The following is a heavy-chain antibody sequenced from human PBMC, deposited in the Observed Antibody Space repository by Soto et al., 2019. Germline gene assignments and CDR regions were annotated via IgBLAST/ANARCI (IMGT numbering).Heavy chain of an antibody. CDR1: GYTFTGYY. Sequence: PGESLKISCKASGYTFTGYYMHWVRQAPGQGLEWMGWINPNSGGTNYAQKFQGRVTMTRDTSISTAYMELSRLRSDDTAVYYCASGGPIVVVTAIVYNWFDPWGQGTLVTVSS. J-gene: IGHJ5*02. CDR3: ASGGPIVVVTAIVYNWFDP. CDR2: INPNSGGT. V-gene: IGHV1-2*02. D-gene: IGHD2-21*02.